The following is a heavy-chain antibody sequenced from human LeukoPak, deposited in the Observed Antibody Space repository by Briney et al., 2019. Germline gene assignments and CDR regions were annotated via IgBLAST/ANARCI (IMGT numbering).Heavy chain of an antibody. CDR3: ARDTVSITMVRGVEEYYYYGMDV. CDR1: GFTFSDYY. J-gene: IGHJ6*02. Sequence: GGSLRLSCAASGFTFSDYYMSWIRQAPGKGLEWVSYISSSGSTIYYADSVKGRLTISRDNAKNSLYLQMNSLRAEDTAVYYCARDTVSITMVRGVEEYYYYGMDVWGQGTTVTVSS. CDR2: ISSSGSTI. V-gene: IGHV3-11*01. D-gene: IGHD3-10*01.